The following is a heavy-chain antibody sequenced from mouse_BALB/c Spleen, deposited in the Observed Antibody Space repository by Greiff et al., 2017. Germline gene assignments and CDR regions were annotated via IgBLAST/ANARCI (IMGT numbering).Heavy chain of an antibody. CDR3: ARDGDGYPYYFDY. CDR1: GFTFSDYG. V-gene: IGHV5-15*02. Sequence: EVQRVESGGGLVQPGGSRKLSCAASGFTFSDYGMAWVRQAPGKGPEWVAFISNLAYSIYYADTVTGRFTISRENAKNTLYLEMSSLRSEDTAMYYCARDGDGYPYYFDYWGQGTTLTVSS. J-gene: IGHJ2*01. CDR2: ISNLAYSI. D-gene: IGHD2-3*01.